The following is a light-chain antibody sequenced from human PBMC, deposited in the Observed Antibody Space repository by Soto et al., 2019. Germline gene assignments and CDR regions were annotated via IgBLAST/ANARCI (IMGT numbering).Light chain of an antibody. CDR1: QSVSSSF. CDR2: GVS. CDR3: HQYDSSPVT. V-gene: IGKV3-20*01. J-gene: IGKJ1*01. Sequence: EIVLTQSPGTLSLSPGERATLSCRASQSVSSSFLAWYQQKPGQAPRLLIYGVSSRATGIPDRFSGSGSGTDFTLTISRLEPEDFAVYYCHQYDSSPVTFGQGTKVEIK.